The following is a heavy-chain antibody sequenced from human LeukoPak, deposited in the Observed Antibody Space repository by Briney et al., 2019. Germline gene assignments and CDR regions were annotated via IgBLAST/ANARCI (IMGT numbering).Heavy chain of an antibody. Sequence: SETLSHTCVVYGGSLCGYYWCCIREPPGEGLEWMGEIFQSGSPHYTPSLKSRVTISVDTTKSQFSLTLISVTAVDTALYYCARGPVGNYDGYLADYWGQGTLVTVSS. J-gene: IGHJ4*02. CDR3: ARGPVGNYDGYLADY. D-gene: IGHD5-24*01. CDR2: IFQSGSP. CDR1: GGSLCGYY. V-gene: IGHV4-34*01.